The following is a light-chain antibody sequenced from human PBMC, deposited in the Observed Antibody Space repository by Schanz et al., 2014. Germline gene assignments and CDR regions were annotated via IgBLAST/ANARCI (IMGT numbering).Light chain of an antibody. CDR1: QGISSY. V-gene: IGKV1-9*01. J-gene: IGKJ1*01. Sequence: IQLTQSPSSLSASVGDRVTITCRASQGISSYLAWYQQKPGKAPKLLIYAASTLQSGVPSRFRGSGSGTDFTLTISSLQPEDFATYYCQQYNSYPWTFGQGTRVEIK. CDR2: AAS. CDR3: QQYNSYPWT.